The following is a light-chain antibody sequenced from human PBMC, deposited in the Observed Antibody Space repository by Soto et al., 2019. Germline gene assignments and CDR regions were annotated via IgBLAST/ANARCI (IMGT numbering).Light chain of an antibody. J-gene: IGLJ2*01. V-gene: IGLV6-57*03. Sequence: NFMLTQPHSVSESPGKTVTISCTRSSGSIASNYVQWYQQRPGSAPTTMIYEDNQRPSGVPDRFSGSIDSSSNSASLTISGLKTEDEADYYCQSYDSSNYVVFGGGTKLTVL. CDR2: EDN. CDR3: QSYDSSNYVV. CDR1: SGSIASNY.